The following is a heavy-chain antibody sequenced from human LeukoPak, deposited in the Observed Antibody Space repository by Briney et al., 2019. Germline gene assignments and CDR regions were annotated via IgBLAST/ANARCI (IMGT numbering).Heavy chain of an antibody. CDR3: ARVRYYDFWSGYYTNYYYYYMDV. CDR1: GYTFTSYG. D-gene: IGHD3-3*01. Sequence: ASVKVSCKASGYTFTSYGISWVRQAPGQGLEWMGWISAYNGNTNYAQKLQGRVTMTTDTSTSTAYMELRSLRSDDTAVYHCARVRYYDFWSGYYTNYYYYYMDVWGKGTTVTVSS. CDR2: ISAYNGNT. V-gene: IGHV1-18*01. J-gene: IGHJ6*03.